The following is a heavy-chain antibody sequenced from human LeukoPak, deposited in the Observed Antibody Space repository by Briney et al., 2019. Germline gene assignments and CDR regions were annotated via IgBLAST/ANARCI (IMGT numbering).Heavy chain of an antibody. CDR3: AKDPASWFDP. V-gene: IGHV4-38-2*02. J-gene: IGHJ5*02. Sequence: SETLSLTCAVSGYSISSGYYWGWIRQPPEKGLEWIGSINHSGSTFYNPSLKSRVTISIDTSKNQFSLKLSSVTAADTAVYYCAKDPASWFDPWGQGTLVTVSS. CDR1: GYSISSGYY. CDR2: INHSGST.